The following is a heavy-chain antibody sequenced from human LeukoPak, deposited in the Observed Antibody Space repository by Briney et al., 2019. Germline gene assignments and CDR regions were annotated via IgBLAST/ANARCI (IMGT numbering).Heavy chain of an antibody. J-gene: IGHJ4*02. V-gene: IGHV3-33*01. CDR1: GFTFSRYA. CDR3: ARDWYYDSSGCLPY. Sequence: GGSLRLSCAASGFTFSRYAMHWVRQAPGKGLEWVAVIWYDGSNQYYVDSVKGRFTISRDNSKKMLYLQMNSLRAEDTAVYYCARDWYYDSSGCLPYWGQGTLVIVSS. CDR2: IWYDGSNQ. D-gene: IGHD3-22*01.